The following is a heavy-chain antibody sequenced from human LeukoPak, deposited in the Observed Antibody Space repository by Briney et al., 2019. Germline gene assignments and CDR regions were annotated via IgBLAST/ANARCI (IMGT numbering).Heavy chain of an antibody. Sequence: SETQSLTCTVSGGPISSYYWSWIRQPPGEGLEWIGYIYYSGSTNYNPSLKSRVTISVDTSKNQFSLKLSSVTAADTAVYYCARGGVVRGVIRSRDYFDYWGQGTLVTVSS. CDR3: ARGGVVRGVIRSRDYFDY. V-gene: IGHV4-59*01. D-gene: IGHD3-10*01. J-gene: IGHJ4*02. CDR1: GGPISSYY. CDR2: IYYSGST.